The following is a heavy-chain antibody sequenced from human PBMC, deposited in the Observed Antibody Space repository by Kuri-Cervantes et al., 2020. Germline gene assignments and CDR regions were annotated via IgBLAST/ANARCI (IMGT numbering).Heavy chain of an antibody. Sequence: SGPTLVKPTQTLTLTCTFSGFSLSTSGMCVSWIRQPPGKALEWLALIDWDDDKYYSTSLKIRLTISKDTSKNQVVLTMTNMDPVDTATYYCARALAVAGLYYFDYWGQGTLVTVSS. CDR1: GFSLSTSGMC. CDR3: ARALAVAGLYYFDY. J-gene: IGHJ4*02. V-gene: IGHV2-70*01. CDR2: IDWDDDK. D-gene: IGHD6-19*01.